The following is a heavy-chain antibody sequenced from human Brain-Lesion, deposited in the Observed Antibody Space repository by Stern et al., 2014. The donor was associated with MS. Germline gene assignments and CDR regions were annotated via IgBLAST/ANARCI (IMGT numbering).Heavy chain of an antibody. J-gene: IGHJ4*02. Sequence: EVQLVESGGDLVQPGRSLRLSCAAFGFTFDDYAMHWVRQAPGKGLEWVAGISWNSGTIGYADSVKGRFTTSRDNAYSSLYLKMNSLRPEDTALYYCARDITGSSAYFAYWGQGPLVTVSS. CDR1: GFTFDDYA. CDR3: ARDITGSSAYFAY. V-gene: IGHV3-9*01. D-gene: IGHD1-14*01. CDR2: ISWNSGTI.